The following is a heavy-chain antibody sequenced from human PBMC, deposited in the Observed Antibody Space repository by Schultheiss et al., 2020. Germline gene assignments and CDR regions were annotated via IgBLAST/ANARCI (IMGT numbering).Heavy chain of an antibody. CDR2: ISWNSGSI. V-gene: IGHV3-9*01. J-gene: IGHJ6*03. CDR1: GFTFDDYA. CDR3: ARGCSSTSCYASRYYYYYYMDV. D-gene: IGHD2-2*01. Sequence: GGSLRLSCAASGFTFDDYAMHWVRQAPGKGLEWVSGISWNSGSIGYADSVKGRFTISRDNAKNTLYLQMNSLRAEDTAVYYCARGCSSTSCYASRYYYYYYMDVWGKGTTVTVLL.